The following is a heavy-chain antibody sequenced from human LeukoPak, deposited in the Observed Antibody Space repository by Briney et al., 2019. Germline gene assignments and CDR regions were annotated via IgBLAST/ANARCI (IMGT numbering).Heavy chain of an antibody. CDR3: AKADNGYYYYGMDV. D-gene: IGHD2-8*01. V-gene: IGHV3-30*02. CDR1: GFTFSSYG. J-gene: IGHJ6*02. CDR2: IRYDGSNK. Sequence: GGSLRLSCAASGFTFSSYGMHWVRQAPGKGLEWVAFIRYDGSNKYYADSVKDRFTISRDNSKDTLYLQMNSLRAEDTAVYYCAKADNGYYYYGMDVWGQGTTVTVSS.